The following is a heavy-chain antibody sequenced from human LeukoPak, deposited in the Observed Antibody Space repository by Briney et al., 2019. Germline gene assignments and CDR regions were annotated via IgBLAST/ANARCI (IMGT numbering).Heavy chain of an antibody. CDR1: GFTFSSYA. CDR3: ARGGFYCSSTSCYSHYYGMDV. V-gene: IGHV3-74*01. J-gene: IGHJ6*02. CDR2: INSDGCST. Sequence: GGSLRLSCAASGFTFSSYAMSWVRQAPGTGLVWVSRINSDGCSTSYADSVKGRFTISRDNAKNTLYPQMNSLRAEDTAVYYCARGGFYCSSTSCYSHYYGMDVWGQGTTVTVSS. D-gene: IGHD2-2*01.